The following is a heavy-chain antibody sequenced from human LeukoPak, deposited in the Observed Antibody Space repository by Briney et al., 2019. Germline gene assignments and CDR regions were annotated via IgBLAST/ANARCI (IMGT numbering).Heavy chain of an antibody. J-gene: IGHJ4*02. CDR1: GFTVSSNC. CDR3: ATRTRKGFIDY. V-gene: IGHV3-23*01. D-gene: IGHD1-14*01. Sequence: GGSLRLSCAASGFTVSSNCMSWVRQAPGKGLEWVSAISGSGGSTYYADSVKGRFTISRDNSKNTLYLQMNSLRAEDTAVYYCATRTRKGFIDYWGQGTLVTVSS. CDR2: ISGSGGST.